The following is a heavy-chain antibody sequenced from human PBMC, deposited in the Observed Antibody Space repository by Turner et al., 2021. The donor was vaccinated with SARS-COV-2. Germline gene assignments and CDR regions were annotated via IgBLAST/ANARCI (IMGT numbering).Heavy chain of an antibody. CDR2: FYKSGSI. J-gene: IGHJ6*02. Sequence: VQLQESGPGLLRPSETLSLTCTVSGDSIGSKSWSWNRQSPGRGLEWIGYFYKSGSIDYNPTLRSRVTISVDTSKNQLSLNLISMTAADTAVYYCARHQGSTSGYDHGMNVWGQGTAVIVSS. CDR1: GDSIGSKS. D-gene: IGHD1-1*01. V-gene: IGHV4-59*08. CDR3: ARHQGSTSGYDHGMNV.